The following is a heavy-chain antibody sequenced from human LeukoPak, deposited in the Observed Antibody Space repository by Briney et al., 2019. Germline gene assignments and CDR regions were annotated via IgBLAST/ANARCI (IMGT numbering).Heavy chain of an antibody. V-gene: IGHV3-48*01. CDR1: GFTFSSYS. J-gene: IGHJ6*02. Sequence: GGSLRLSCAASGFTFSSYSMNWVRQAPGKGLEWISYIRSSTNTIYYADSVRGRFTISRDNAKNSLYLQMNSLRAEDTAVYYCARDCSSTSGSMDVWGQGTTVTVSS. CDR3: ARDCSSTSGSMDV. CDR2: IRSSTNTI. D-gene: IGHD2-2*01.